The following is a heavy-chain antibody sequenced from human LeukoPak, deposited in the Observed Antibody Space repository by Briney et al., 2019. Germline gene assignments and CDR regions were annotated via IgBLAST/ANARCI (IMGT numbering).Heavy chain of an antibody. J-gene: IGHJ4*02. CDR2: ISGSGGST. Sequence: GGSLRLSCAASGFTFSSYAMSWVRQAPGKGLEWVSAISGSGGSTYYADSVKGRFTISRDNSKNTLYLQMNSLRAEDTAVYYCASQRVGATTGSFDYWGQGTLVTVSS. CDR1: GFTFSSYA. CDR3: ASQRVGATTGSFDY. V-gene: IGHV3-23*01. D-gene: IGHD1-26*01.